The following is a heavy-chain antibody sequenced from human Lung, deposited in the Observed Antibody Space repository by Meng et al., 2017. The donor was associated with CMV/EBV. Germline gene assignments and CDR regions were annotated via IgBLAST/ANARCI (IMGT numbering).Heavy chain of an antibody. CDR3: ARDRAAIGYYYYVMDV. Sequence: SXTLSLXCTVSGHPITTYYWSWIRQPPGKGLEWIGYIYYSGSTNYNPSLRSRVSISVDTSKNQFSLELSSVAAADTAIYYCARDRAAIGYYYYVMDVWGHGTMVTVSS. CDR1: GHPITTYY. J-gene: IGHJ6*02. V-gene: IGHV4-59*01. CDR2: IYYSGST. D-gene: IGHD2-2*01.